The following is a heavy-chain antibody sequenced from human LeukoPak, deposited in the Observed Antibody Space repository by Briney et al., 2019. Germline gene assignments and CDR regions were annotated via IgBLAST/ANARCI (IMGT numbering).Heavy chain of an antibody. Sequence: PGGSLRLSCAASGFTFSSYGMHWVRQAPGEGLEWVAVISYDGSNKYYADSVKGRFTISRDNSKNTLYLQMNSLRAEDTAVYYCAKDRDGGNEHWGQGTLVTVSS. CDR2: ISYDGSNK. J-gene: IGHJ4*02. V-gene: IGHV3-30*18. CDR1: GFTFSSYG. CDR3: AKDRDGGNEH. D-gene: IGHD4-23*01.